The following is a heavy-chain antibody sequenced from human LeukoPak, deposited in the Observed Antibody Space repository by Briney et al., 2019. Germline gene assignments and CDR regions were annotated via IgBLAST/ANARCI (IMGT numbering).Heavy chain of an antibody. CDR2: ISYDGSNK. V-gene: IGHV3-30*04. Sequence: GSLRLSCAASGFTFSSYAMHWVRQAPGKGLEWVAVISYDGSNKYYADSVKGRFTISRDNSKNTLYLQMNSLRAEDTAVYYCATTGTTSGSDYWGQGTLVTVSS. D-gene: IGHD1-1*01. J-gene: IGHJ4*02. CDR1: GFTFSSYA. CDR3: ATTGTTSGSDY.